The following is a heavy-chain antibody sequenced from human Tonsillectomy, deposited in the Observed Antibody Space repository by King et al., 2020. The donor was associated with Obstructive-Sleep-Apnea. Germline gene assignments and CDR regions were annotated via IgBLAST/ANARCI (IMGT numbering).Heavy chain of an antibody. CDR3: INSIENDAFDI. CDR1: GFIFSNAW. J-gene: IGHJ3*02. Sequence: VQLVESGGGLVKPGGSLRLSCAASGFIFSNAWLSWVRQAPGKGLEWVGRIKSKTDGGTTDYAAPVGRFTISRDDSKNTLYLQMNSLKTADTGVYYCINSIENDAFDIWGQGTMVTVSA. CDR2: IKSKTDGGTT. D-gene: IGHD2/OR15-2a*01. V-gene: IGHV3-15*01.